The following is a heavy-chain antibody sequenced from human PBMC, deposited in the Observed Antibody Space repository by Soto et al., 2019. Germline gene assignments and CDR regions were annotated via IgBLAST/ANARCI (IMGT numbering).Heavy chain of an antibody. Sequence: GGSLRLSCAATGVTFSNAWMSWVRQAPGKGLEWVGRIKSKTDGGTTDYAAPVKGRFTISRDDSKNTLYLQMNSLKTEDTAVYYCTTDRSSGWYFTPGYWGQGTLVTVSS. CDR1: GVTFSNAW. J-gene: IGHJ4*02. V-gene: IGHV3-15*01. CDR3: TTDRSSGWYFTPGY. CDR2: IKSKTDGGTT. D-gene: IGHD6-19*01.